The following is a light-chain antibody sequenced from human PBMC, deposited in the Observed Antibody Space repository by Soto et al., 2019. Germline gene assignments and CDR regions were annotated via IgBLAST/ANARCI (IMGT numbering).Light chain of an antibody. V-gene: IGLV7-46*01. CDR1: TGIVTSAHH. CDR3: LLTYSGSRV. J-gene: IGLJ7*01. Sequence: AVVTQEPSLTVSPGGTVTLTCGSSTGIVTSAHHPFWFQQRPGQAPMTMIYDTYDKNSCTPARFAGSLLGGKAALNLSGALPEDEDDDYFLLTYSGSRVFGGGTQLAVL. CDR2: DTY.